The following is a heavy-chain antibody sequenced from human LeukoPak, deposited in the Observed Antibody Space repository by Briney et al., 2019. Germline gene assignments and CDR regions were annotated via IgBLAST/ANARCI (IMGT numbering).Heavy chain of an antibody. Sequence: PSETLSLTCAVYGGSFSGYYWSWIRQPPGKGLEWIGEINHSGSTYYNPSLKSRVTISVDTSKNQFSLKLSSVTAADTAVYYCARVGYSSGWPTDYYFDYWGQGTLVTVSS. D-gene: IGHD6-19*01. J-gene: IGHJ4*02. V-gene: IGHV4-34*01. CDR1: GGSFSGYY. CDR2: INHSGST. CDR3: ARVGYSSGWPTDYYFDY.